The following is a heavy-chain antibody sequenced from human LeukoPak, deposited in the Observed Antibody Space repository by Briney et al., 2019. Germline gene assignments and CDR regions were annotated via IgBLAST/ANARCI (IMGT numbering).Heavy chain of an antibody. V-gene: IGHV3-21*01. CDR3: ARDLRWSHYWYFDL. CDR1: GFTFSSYS. J-gene: IGHJ2*01. CDR2: ISSSSSYI. Sequence: GGSLRLSCAASGFTFSSYSMNWVRQAPGKGLEWVSSISSSSSYIYYADSVKGRFTTSRDNAKNSLYLQMNSLRAEDTAVYYCARDLRWSHYWYFDLWGRGTLVTVSS. D-gene: IGHD2-15*01.